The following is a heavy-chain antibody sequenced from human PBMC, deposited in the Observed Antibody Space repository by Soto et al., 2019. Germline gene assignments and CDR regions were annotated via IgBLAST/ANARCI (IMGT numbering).Heavy chain of an antibody. V-gene: IGHV4-4*02. D-gene: IGHD6-13*01. J-gene: IGHJ6*02. CDR3: SRFSSPGLYYYFCMDV. CDR1: GFSISNNNW. CDR2: IYHTGIT. Sequence: SETLSLTCAVSGFSISNNNWWTWVRQPPGQGLEWVGDIYHTGITNYSPSLKSRVTISVDKSKNQFSLKLTSVTAADTAVYYCSRFSSPGLYYYFCMDVCRQRPTGTVSS.